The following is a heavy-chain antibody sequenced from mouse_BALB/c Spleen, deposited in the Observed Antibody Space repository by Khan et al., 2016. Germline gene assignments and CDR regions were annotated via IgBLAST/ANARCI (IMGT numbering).Heavy chain of an antibody. CDR2: IWVGGST. V-gene: IGHV2-9*02. CDR3: ARDDGKPWFAY. D-gene: IGHD2-1*01. J-gene: IGHJ3*01. CDR1: GFSLTSYG. Sequence: VQLQESGPGLVAPSQSLSITCTVSGFSLTSYGVHWVRQPPGKGLEWLGVIWVGGSTNYNSALMSRLSISKDNSKSQVFLKMNSLQTDDTAMYYCARDDGKPWFAYWGQGTLVTVSA.